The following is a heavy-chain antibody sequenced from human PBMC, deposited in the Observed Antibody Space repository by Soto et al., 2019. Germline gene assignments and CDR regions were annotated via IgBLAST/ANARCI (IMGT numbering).Heavy chain of an antibody. CDR3: ARQGPYSSSPLDS. J-gene: IGHJ4*02. CDR2: IGWDGGNI. Sequence: EVELVESGGKLVQPGTSLRLSCVASGFTFDGYVMHWVRQSPGKGLEWISGIGWDGGNIDYADSVRGRFTISRDNAKNSLFLKMNSLGPDDTAFYYCARQGPYSSSPLDSWCQGALFTVS. CDR1: GFTFDGYV. D-gene: IGHD4-4*01. V-gene: IGHV3-9*01.